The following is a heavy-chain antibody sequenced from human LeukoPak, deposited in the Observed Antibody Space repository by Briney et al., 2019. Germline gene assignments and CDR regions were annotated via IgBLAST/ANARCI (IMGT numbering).Heavy chain of an antibody. CDR3: ARESFQTAMAYYYGMDV. V-gene: IGHV3-33*01. CDR1: GFTFSSYG. J-gene: IGHJ6*02. Sequence: PGRSLRLSCAASGFTFSSYGMHWVRQAPGKGLEWVAVIWYDGSNKYYADSVKGRFTTSRDNSKNTLYLQMNSLRAEDTAVYYCARESFQTAMAYYYGMDVWGQGATVTVSS. CDR2: IWYDGSNK. D-gene: IGHD5-18*01.